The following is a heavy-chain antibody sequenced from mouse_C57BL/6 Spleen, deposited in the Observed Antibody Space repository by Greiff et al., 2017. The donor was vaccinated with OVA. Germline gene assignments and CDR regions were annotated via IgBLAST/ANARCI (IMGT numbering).Heavy chain of an antibody. V-gene: IGHV5-9-1*02. Sequence: EVKLQESGEGLVKPGGSLKLSCAASGFTFSSYAMSWVRQTPEKRLEWVAYISSGGDYIYYADTVKGRFTISRDNARNTLYLQMSSLKSEDTAMYYCTRDEYYYGSRNWYFDVWGTGTTVTVSS. J-gene: IGHJ1*03. D-gene: IGHD1-1*01. CDR3: TRDEYYYGSRNWYFDV. CDR1: GFTFSSYA. CDR2: ISSGGDYI.